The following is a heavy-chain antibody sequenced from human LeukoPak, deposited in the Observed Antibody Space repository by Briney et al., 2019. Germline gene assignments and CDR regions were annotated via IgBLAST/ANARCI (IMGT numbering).Heavy chain of an antibody. J-gene: IGHJ4*02. CDR3: ARALSRAAVAAPDY. Sequence: SETLSLTCTVSGGSISSGSYYWSWIRQPAGKGLEWIGRIYTSGSTNYIPSLKSRVTISVDTSKNQFSLKLSSVTAADTAVYYCARALSRAAVAAPDYWGQGTLVTVSS. V-gene: IGHV4-61*02. CDR1: GGSISSGSYY. D-gene: IGHD6-19*01. CDR2: IYTSGST.